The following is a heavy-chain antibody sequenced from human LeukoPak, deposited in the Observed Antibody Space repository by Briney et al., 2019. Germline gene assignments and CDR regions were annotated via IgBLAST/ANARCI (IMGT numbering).Heavy chain of an antibody. J-gene: IGHJ4*02. CDR3: VREGLERRTNFDY. Sequence: GGSPRLSCSASGFTFTSHVMHWFRQAPGKGLQYVSGISMNVQTTYYAGSVKGRFTISRDNSKNTVYVQMNSLTPEDTALCYCVREGLERRTNFDYWGQGTLVSVSS. CDR1: GFTFTSHV. V-gene: IGHV3-64*05. D-gene: IGHD1-1*01. CDR2: ISMNVQTT.